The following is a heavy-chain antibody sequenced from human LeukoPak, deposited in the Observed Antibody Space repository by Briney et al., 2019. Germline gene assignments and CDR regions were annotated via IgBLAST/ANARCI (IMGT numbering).Heavy chain of an antibody. CDR1: GGSISSGSYY. CDR3: ARGPRGWTMIVVRAFDI. V-gene: IGHV4-61*02. J-gene: IGHJ3*02. CDR2: IYTSGST. D-gene: IGHD3-22*01. Sequence: SETLSLTCTVSGGSISSGSYYWSWIRQPAGKGLEWIGRIYTSGSTNCNPSLKSRVTISVDTSKNQFSLKLSSVTAADTAVYYCARGPRGWTMIVVRAFDIWGQGTMVTVSS.